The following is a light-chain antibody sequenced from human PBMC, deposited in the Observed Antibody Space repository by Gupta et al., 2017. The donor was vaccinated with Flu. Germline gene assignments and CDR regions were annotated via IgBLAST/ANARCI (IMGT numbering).Light chain of an antibody. V-gene: IGKV3-20*01. CDR1: QNLGSSF. J-gene: IGKJ1*01. Sequence: DSVLTPSPGTLSLSPGDRATLSCRASQNLGSSFLVWYQQKPGQAPRPLIYGSSSRATGTPDRLSGSGSGTDLTLTISRLESEDFAVYYCQQSDSSRQAFGQGTRVEIK. CDR3: QQSDSSRQA. CDR2: GSS.